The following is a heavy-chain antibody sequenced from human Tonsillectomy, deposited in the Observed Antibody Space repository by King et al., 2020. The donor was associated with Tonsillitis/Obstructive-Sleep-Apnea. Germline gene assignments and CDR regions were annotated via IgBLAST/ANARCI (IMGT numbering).Heavy chain of an antibody. V-gene: IGHV4-34*01. D-gene: IGHD4-17*01. CDR2: ISHSGST. CDR1: GGSFSGYY. CDR3: ATDEYGDYGLDF. Sequence: VQLQQWGAGLLKPSETLSLTCAVYGGSFSGYYWSWIRQPPGKGLEWIGEISHSGSTNYNPSLKSRVTISVDTSKSKNQFSLRLRSVTAADTAVYYCATDEYGDYGLDFWGQGTLVTVSS. J-gene: IGHJ4*02.